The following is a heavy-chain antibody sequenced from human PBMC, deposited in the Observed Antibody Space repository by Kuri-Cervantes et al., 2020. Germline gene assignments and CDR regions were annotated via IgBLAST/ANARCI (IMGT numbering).Heavy chain of an antibody. CDR1: AGSFSAYY. D-gene: IGHD3-10*01. CDR2: INHSGNS. CDR3: AGGRPVASGATSNYFQH. V-gene: IGHV4-34*01. J-gene: IGHJ1*01. Sequence: GSLRLSCVVDAGSFSAYYWSWIRQPPGKGLEWIGEINHSGNSNYNPSLKSRVTISVDTSKNQFSLKLSSVTAADTAVYYCAGGRPVASGATSNYFQHWGQGTLVTVSS.